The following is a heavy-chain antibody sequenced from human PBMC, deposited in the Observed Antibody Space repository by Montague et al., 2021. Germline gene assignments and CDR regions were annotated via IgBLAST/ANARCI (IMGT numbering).Heavy chain of an antibody. CDR1: GASITINIYY. J-gene: IGHJ5*02. CDR3: ARVFIRWAVGWFDP. D-gene: IGHD6-13*01. V-gene: IGHV4-39*07. CDR2: IYYSGNS. Sequence: SETLSLTCTVSGASITINIYYWGWIRQSPGKGLEWIGSIYYSGNSFYQPSLKSRITMAVDTSKNKFSLKLGAVTAADTAIYYCARVFIRWAVGWFDPWGQGTLVTVSS.